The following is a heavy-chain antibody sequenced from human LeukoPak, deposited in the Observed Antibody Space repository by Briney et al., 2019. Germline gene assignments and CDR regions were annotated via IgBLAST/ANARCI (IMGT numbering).Heavy chain of an antibody. D-gene: IGHD2-21*02. CDR2: ITWNSDTR. CDR3: AKSRGGDCYWGCFDI. CDR1: GFTFDDYA. Sequence: PGGSLRLSCAASGFTFDDYAMHWVRRAPGRGLEWVSGITWNSDTRGYADSVKGRFTISRDNAKKSLYLQMNSLRPEDTAFYYCAKSRGGDCYWGCFDIWGHGTMVTVSS. J-gene: IGHJ3*02. V-gene: IGHV3-9*01.